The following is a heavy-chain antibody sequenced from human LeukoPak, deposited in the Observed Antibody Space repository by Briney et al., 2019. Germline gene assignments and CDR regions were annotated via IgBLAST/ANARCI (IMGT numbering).Heavy chain of an antibody. J-gene: IGHJ4*02. V-gene: IGHV4-59*01. CDR2: IYYSGST. CDR1: GFTFINYA. CDR3: ARGRLARSPYFDY. Sequence: AGGSLRLSCAASGFTFINYAMSWVRQAPGKGLEWIGYIYYSGSTDYNPSLKSRVTISVETSKNQFSLNLSSVTAADTAVYYCARGRLARSPYFDYWGQGTLVTVSS. D-gene: IGHD6-19*01.